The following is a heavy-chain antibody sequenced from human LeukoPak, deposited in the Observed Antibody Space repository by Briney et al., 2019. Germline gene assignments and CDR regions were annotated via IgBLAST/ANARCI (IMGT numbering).Heavy chain of an antibody. V-gene: IGHV3-23*01. D-gene: IGHD3-22*01. CDR2: ISGSGGST. CDR1: GFTFSSYA. CDR3: AKWGTYYYDSSATTDYYYYYGMDV. Sequence: PGGSLRLSCAASGFTFSSYAMSWVRQAPGKGLEWVSAISGSGGSTYYADSVKGRFTISRDNSKNTLYLQMNSLRAEDTAVYYCAKWGTYYYDSSATTDYYYYYGMDVWGQGTTVTVSS. J-gene: IGHJ6*02.